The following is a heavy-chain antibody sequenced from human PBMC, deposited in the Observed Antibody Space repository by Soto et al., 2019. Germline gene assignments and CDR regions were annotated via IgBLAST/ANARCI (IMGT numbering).Heavy chain of an antibody. D-gene: IGHD6-6*01. Sequence: GGSLRLSCAASGFTFSSYAMHWVRQAPGKGLEWVAVISYDGSNKYYADSVKGRFTISRDNSKNTLYLQMNSLRAEDTAVYYCARERGAGYSSSSIDPWGQGTLVTVSS. CDR3: ARERGAGYSSSSIDP. V-gene: IGHV3-30*04. J-gene: IGHJ5*02. CDR2: ISYDGSNK. CDR1: GFTFSSYA.